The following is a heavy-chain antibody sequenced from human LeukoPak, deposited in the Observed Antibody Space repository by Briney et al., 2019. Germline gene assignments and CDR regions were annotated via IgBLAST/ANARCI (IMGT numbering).Heavy chain of an antibody. D-gene: IGHD4-17*01. V-gene: IGHV4-59*11. CDR3: ARVERYNGDYGWFDP. J-gene: IGHJ5*02. CDR2: VHYTGST. Sequence: SETLSLTCTVSGVCITSHFWSWIRQPPGKGLECIAYVHYTGSTNYNPSLKSRVTISMDTSKNQFSLRLRSVTAADTAMYYCARVERYNGDYGWFDPWGQGNLVTVSS. CDR1: GVCITSHF.